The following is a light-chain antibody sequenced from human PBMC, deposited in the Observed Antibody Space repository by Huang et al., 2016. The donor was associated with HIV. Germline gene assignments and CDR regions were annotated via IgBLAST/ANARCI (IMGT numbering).Light chain of an antibody. V-gene: IGKV3-11*01. J-gene: IGKJ3*01. CDR2: DAS. CDR3: QQRSNWPPPFT. CDR1: QSVSSY. Sequence: EIVLTQSPATLSLSPGERATLSCRASQSVSSYLAWYQPKPGQAPRLRIYDASNRATGIPARFSGSGSGTDFTITISSLEPEDFAVYYCQQRSNWPPPFTFGPGTKVDIK.